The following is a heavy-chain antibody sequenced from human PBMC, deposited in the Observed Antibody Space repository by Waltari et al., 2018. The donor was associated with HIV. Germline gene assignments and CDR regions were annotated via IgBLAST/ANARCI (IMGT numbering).Heavy chain of an antibody. CDR1: GWSFSGYY. Sequence: QVQLQQWGAGLLKPSETLSLTCAVYGWSFSGYYWSWIRQPPGKGLEWIGEINHSGSTNYNPSLKSRVTISVDTSKNQFSLKLSSVTAADTAVYYCARVGCSSTSCYLLYYYYYGMDVWGQGTTVTVSS. CDR3: ARVGCSSTSCYLLYYYYYGMDV. CDR2: INHSGST. V-gene: IGHV4-34*01. D-gene: IGHD2-2*01. J-gene: IGHJ6*02.